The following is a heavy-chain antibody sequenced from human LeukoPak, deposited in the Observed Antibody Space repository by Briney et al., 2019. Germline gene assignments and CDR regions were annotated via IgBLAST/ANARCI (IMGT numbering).Heavy chain of an antibody. J-gene: IGHJ4*02. CDR1: GGTFSSYA. CDR2: IIPIFGTA. V-gene: IGHV1-69*13. D-gene: IGHD3-10*01. CDR3: ASIGAGITMVRGVMVPFDY. Sequence: GASVKVSCKASGGTFSSYAISWVRQAPGQGLEWMGGIIPIFGTANYAQKFQGRVTITAAESTSTAYMELSSLRSEDTAVYYCASIGAGITMVRGVMVPFDYWGQGTLVTVSS.